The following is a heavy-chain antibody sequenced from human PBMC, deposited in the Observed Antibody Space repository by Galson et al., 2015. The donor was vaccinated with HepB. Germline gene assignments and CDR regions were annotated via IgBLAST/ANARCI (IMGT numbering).Heavy chain of an antibody. CDR1: GFTFSSYA. Sequence: SLRLSCAASGFTFSSYAMHWVRQAPGKGLEYVSGINSHGDDTFYADSVKGRFTIARDNSKNTLYLQMSSLGAEDTAVYFCVRDSVFGALPVRVRHFYYYGMDVWGQGTTVTVSS. CDR2: INSHGDDT. V-gene: IGHV3-64D*06. D-gene: IGHD3-3*01. J-gene: IGHJ6*02. CDR3: VRDSVFGALPVRVRHFYYYGMDV.